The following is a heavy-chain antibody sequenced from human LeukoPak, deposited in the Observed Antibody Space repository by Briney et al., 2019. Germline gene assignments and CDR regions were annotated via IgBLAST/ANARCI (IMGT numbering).Heavy chain of an antibody. CDR1: GFTFSSYA. V-gene: IGHV3-21*04. J-gene: IGHJ6*02. CDR3: ARANRIWYYYGMDV. CDR2: ISSSGSTI. D-gene: IGHD2-15*01. Sequence: PGGSLRLSCAASGFTFSSYAMSWARQAPGKGLEWVSAISSSGSTIYYADSVKGRFTISRDNAKNSLYLQMNSLRAEDTAVYYCARANRIWYYYGMDVWGQGTTVTVSS.